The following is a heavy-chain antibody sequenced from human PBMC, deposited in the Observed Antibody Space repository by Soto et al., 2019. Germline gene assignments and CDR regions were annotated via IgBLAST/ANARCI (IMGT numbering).Heavy chain of an antibody. V-gene: IGHV4-38-2*01. J-gene: IGHJ5*02. CDR1: GYSISSGYY. D-gene: IGHD2-15*01. CDR2: IYHSGST. Sequence: SETLSLTCAVSGYSISSGYYWGWIRQPPGKGLEWIGSIYHSGSTYYSPSLKSRVTISVDTSKNQFSLKLSSVTAADTAVYYCAMGYCSGGSCYLTENWFDPWGQGTLVTVSS. CDR3: AMGYCSGGSCYLTENWFDP.